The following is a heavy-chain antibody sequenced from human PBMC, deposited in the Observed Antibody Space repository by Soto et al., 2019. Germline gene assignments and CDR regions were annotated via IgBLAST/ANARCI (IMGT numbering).Heavy chain of an antibody. CDR2: IKTDGSGT. Sequence: EVQLVESGGGLVQPGESLTLSCAASGFTFSSYWMHWVRQAPGKGLVWVSRIKTDGSGTYYADYVQGRFTISRDNAKNTLYLQMNSPRVEDTAVYFFARGDGDRFDGNGYLGRHWGQGTLVTVSS. V-gene: IGHV3-74*01. CDR1: GFTFSSYW. CDR3: ARGDGDRFDGNGYLGRH. J-gene: IGHJ4*02. D-gene: IGHD5-18*01.